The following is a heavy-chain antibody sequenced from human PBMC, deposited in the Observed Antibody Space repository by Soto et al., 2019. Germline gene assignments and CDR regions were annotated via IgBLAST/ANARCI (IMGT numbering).Heavy chain of an antibody. CDR1: GGSISSGGYY. Sequence: QVQLQESGPGLVKASQNLSLTCTVSGGSISSGGYYWSWIRQHPGKGLEWIGYIYNSGSTYYKRSLQCRVNISADTSKNQFSLKLSFVTAAVTAVYCCARDPAPWGQGTLVTVSS. CDR2: IYNSGST. J-gene: IGHJ5*02. V-gene: IGHV4-31*03. CDR3: ARDPAP.